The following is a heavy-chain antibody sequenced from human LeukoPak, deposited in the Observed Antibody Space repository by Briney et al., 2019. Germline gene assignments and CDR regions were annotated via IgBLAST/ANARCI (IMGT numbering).Heavy chain of an antibody. D-gene: IGHD5-18*01. CDR2: IRYDGSNK. V-gene: IGHV3-30*02. CDR1: GFTFSSYG. J-gene: IGHJ3*02. Sequence: PGGSLRLSCAASGFTFSSYGMHWVRQAPGKGLEWVAFIRYDGSNKYYADSVKGRFTISRDNSKNTLYLQMNSLRAEDTAVYYCAKGDTAMVRRAFDTWGQGTMVTVSS. CDR3: AKGDTAMVRRAFDT.